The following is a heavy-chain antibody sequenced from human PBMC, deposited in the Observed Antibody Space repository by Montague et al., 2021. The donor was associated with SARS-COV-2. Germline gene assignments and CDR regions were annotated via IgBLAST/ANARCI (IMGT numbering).Heavy chain of an antibody. V-gene: IGHV3-33*01. CDR1: GFTFSSYC. Sequence: SLRLSCAASGFTFSSYCMHWVRQAPGKGLEWVAVIWYDGSNKYYADSVKGRFTISRDNSKNTLYLQMNSLRAEDTAVYYCAREGTLAAAGTGIDYWGQGTLVTVSS. CDR3: AREGTLAAAGTGIDY. D-gene: IGHD6-13*01. CDR2: IWYDGSNK. J-gene: IGHJ4*02.